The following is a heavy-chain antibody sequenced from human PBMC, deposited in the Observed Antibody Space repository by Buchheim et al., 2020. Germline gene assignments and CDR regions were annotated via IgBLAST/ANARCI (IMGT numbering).Heavy chain of an antibody. CDR1: GFTFSSYS. CDR2: ISSSSTTI. J-gene: IGHJ4*02. Sequence: EVQLVESGGGLVQPGGSLRLSCAASGFTFSSYSMNWVRQAPGKGLEWVSYISSSSTTIYQADSVKGRFTLFRDNAKNPLYLQMNSLRDEDTAVYYCASGYSYGSYWGQGTL. D-gene: IGHD5-18*01. CDR3: ASGYSYGSY. V-gene: IGHV3-48*02.